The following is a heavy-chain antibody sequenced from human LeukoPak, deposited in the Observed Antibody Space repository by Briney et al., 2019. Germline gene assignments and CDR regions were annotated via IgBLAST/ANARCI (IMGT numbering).Heavy chain of an antibody. Sequence: GGSLRLSCAASGFTFSSYDMHWVRQAPGKGLEWVADIRYDGSTKYYADSVKGRFTISRDNSKNTLYLQMNSLRAEDTAVYYCARSAIPAASDGFDPWGEETLVVASS. CDR3: ARSAIPAASDGFDP. CDR1: GFTFSSYD. D-gene: IGHD6-13*01. CDR2: IRYDGSTK. J-gene: IGHJ5*02. V-gene: IGHV3-33*01.